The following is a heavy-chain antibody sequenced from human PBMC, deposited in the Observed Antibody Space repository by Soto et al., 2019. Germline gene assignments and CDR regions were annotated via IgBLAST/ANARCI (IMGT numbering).Heavy chain of an antibody. D-gene: IGHD6-13*01. CDR2: IYYSGST. Sequence: PSETLSLTCTVSGGSISSSSYYWGWIRQPPGKGLEWIGSIYYSGSTYYNPSLNSRVTISVDTSKNQFSLKLSSVTAADTAVYYCEAGRNLGGYSSSWYYYGMDVWGQGTTVTVSS. J-gene: IGHJ6*02. V-gene: IGHV4-39*01. CDR3: EAGRNLGGYSSSWYYYGMDV. CDR1: GGSISSSSYY.